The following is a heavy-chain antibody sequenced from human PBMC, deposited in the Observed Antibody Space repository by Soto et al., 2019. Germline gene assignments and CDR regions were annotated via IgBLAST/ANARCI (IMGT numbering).Heavy chain of an antibody. V-gene: IGHV4-39*01. CDR1: GGSISSSSYY. D-gene: IGHD3-3*01. Sequence: QLQLQESGPGLVKPSETLSLTCTVSGGSISSSSYYWGWIRQPPGKGLEWIGSIYYTGSTYYTPSLESRVTISVDTPKNQFSLKLSSVTAADTAVFYCARLPGITTLRRDYWGQGTLVTVSS. CDR2: IYYTGST. J-gene: IGHJ4*02. CDR3: ARLPGITTLRRDY.